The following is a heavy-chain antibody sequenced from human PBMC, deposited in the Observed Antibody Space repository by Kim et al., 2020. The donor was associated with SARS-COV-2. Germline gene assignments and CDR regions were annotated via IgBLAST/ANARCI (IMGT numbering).Heavy chain of an antibody. D-gene: IGHD2-8*02. CDR3: ARDTGSRRWYGSMDG. CDR1: GFAFSRYG. Sequence: GGSLRLSCAASGFAFSRYGMRWVRQVPGKGLEWVAVIWYDGSNKYYVDSVKGRFTISRDNSDYILYLEMKSLRADDTAVYYCARDTGSRRWYGSMDGWG. V-gene: IGHV3-33*01. CDR2: IWYDGSNK. J-gene: IGHJ6*02.